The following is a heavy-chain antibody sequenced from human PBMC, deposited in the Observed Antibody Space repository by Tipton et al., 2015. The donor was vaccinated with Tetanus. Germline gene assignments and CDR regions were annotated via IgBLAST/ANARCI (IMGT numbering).Heavy chain of an antibody. CDR3: ARDQGGGRVARLNWFGP. CDR2: IYYSGST. Sequence: TLSLTCTVSGTSISDKKYYWGWIRQAPGKGLEWIGYIYYSGSTFYNPSLKSRVSISVDTSNNQFSLRLSSVTAADTAVYYCARDQGGGRVARLNWFGPWGQGTLVTVSS. D-gene: IGHD3-16*01. V-gene: IGHV4-31*03. CDR1: GTSISDKKYY. J-gene: IGHJ5*02.